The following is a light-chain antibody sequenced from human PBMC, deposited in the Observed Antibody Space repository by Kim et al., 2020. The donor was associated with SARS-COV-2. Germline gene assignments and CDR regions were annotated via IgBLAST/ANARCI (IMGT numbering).Light chain of an antibody. CDR3: QQSYATPAT. J-gene: IGKJ5*01. Sequence: ASVGDTVTIPCRAGQGIRTYLNWYQQKPGKAPKLLIFGISSLQSGVPSRFSGSGPGTDFTLTISNLQPDDFATYYCQQSYATPATFGQGTRLEIK. CDR2: GIS. CDR1: QGIRTY. V-gene: IGKV1-39*01.